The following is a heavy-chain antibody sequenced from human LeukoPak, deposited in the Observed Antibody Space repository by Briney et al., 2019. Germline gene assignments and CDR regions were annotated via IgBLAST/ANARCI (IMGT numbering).Heavy chain of an antibody. CDR2: ISPNSGGT. D-gene: IGHD3-10*01. V-gene: IGHV1-2*02. CDR3: ARSVFHLWFGEVPLDY. Sequence: GASVKVSCKASEYTFTGYYIHWVRHAPGQGLEWMGWISPNSGGTNYAQKFQGRVTMTRDTSISTAYMELSRLRSDDTAVYYCARSVFHLWFGEVPLDYWGQGTLVTVSS. J-gene: IGHJ4*02. CDR1: EYTFTGYY.